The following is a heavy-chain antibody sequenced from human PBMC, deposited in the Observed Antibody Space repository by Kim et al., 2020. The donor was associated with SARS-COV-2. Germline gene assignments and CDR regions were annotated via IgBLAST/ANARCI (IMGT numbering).Heavy chain of an antibody. Sequence: GGSLRLSCAASGFTFSSYSMNWVRQAPGKGLEWVSSISSSSSYIYYADSVKGRFTISRDNAKNSLYLQMNSLRAEDTAVYYCARGVGWPPNDATDYWGQGTLVTVSS. D-gene: IGHD2-8*01. CDR2: ISSSSSYI. CDR1: GFTFSSYS. J-gene: IGHJ4*02. V-gene: IGHV3-21*01. CDR3: ARGVGWPPNDATDY.